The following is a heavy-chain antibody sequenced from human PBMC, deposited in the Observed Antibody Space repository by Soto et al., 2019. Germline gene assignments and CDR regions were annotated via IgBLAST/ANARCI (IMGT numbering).Heavy chain of an antibody. Sequence: ESGGGVVQPGRSLRLSCAASGFTFSSYAMHWVRQAPGKGLEWVAVISYDGSNKYYADSVKGRFTISRDNSKNTLYLQMNSLRAEDTAVYYCARPLPPYYYDSSGYYHAAFDIWGQGTMVTVSS. V-gene: IGHV3-30-3*01. CDR2: ISYDGSNK. CDR3: ARPLPPYYYDSSGYYHAAFDI. J-gene: IGHJ3*02. CDR1: GFTFSSYA. D-gene: IGHD3-22*01.